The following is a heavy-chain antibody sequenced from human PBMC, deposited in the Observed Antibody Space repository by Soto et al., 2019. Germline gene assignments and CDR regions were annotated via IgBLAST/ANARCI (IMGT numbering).Heavy chain of an antibody. V-gene: IGHV4-31*03. CDR1: GGSISSGGYY. CDR3: ARDRIAVAGPSRAFDI. J-gene: IGHJ3*02. Sequence: KSSETLSLTCTVSGGSISSGGYYWSWIRQHPGKGLEWIGYIYYSGSTYYNPSLKSRVTISVDTSKNQFSLKLSSVTAADTAVYYCARDRIAVAGPSRAFDIWGQGTMVTVSS. D-gene: IGHD6-19*01. CDR2: IYYSGST.